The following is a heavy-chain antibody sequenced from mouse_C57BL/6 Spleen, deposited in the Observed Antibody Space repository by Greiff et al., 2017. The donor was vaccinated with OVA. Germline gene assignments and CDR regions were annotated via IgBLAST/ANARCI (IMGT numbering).Heavy chain of an antibody. V-gene: IGHV1-69*01. D-gene: IGHD2-5*01. J-gene: IGHJ2*01. Sequence: QVQLQQPGAELVMPGASVKLSCKASGYTFTSYWMHWVKQRPGQGLEWIGEIDPSDSYTNYNQKFKGKSTLTVDKSSSTAYMQLSSLTAEDSAVYYCARYVYSNYNYFDYWGQGTTLTVSS. CDR2: IDPSDSYT. CDR3: ARYVYSNYNYFDY. CDR1: GYTFTSYW.